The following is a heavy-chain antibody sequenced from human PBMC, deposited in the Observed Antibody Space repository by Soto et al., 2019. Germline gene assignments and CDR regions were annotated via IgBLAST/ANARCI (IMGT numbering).Heavy chain of an antibody. CDR2: IYYSGST. Sequence: QVQLQESGPGLVKPSQTLSLTCTVSGGSITTGDYYWGWIRQPPGKGLEWIGYIYYSGSTFYSPSLKSRVTISMNTPKNQFSLRLGSVTAADTEVYYGASEDGYKRTDWGQGNQVTVTS. CDR1: GGSITTGDYY. V-gene: IGHV4-30-4*01. J-gene: IGHJ4*02. CDR3: ASEDGYKRTD. D-gene: IGHD5-12*01.